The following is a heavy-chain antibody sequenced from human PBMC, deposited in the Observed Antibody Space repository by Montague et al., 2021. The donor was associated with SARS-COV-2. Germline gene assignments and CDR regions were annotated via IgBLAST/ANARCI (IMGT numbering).Heavy chain of an antibody. CDR2: IYWDDDK. J-gene: IGHJ4*02. V-gene: IGHV2-5*02. CDR3: AHRRPLWGYFDY. CDR1: GFSPSTSGVG. Sequence: VKGTQTLTLTCTFSGFSPSTSGVGVGWIRQPPGNSLDWLALIYWDDDKRYSPSLKSRLTITKDTSKNQVVLTMTNMDPVDTATYYCAHRRPLWGYFDYWGQGTLVTVSS. D-gene: IGHD7-27*01.